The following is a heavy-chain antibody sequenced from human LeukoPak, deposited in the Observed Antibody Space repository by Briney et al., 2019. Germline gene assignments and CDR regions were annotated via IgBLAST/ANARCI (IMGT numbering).Heavy chain of an antibody. CDR2: FDPEDGET. CDR3: ATDYCSGGSCYVGAFDI. Sequence: ASVKVSCKVSGYTLTELSMHWVRQAPGKGLGLLASFDPEDGETIYAQKFQGRVTMTEDTSTDTAYMELSSLRSEDTAVYYCATDYCSGGSCYVGAFDIWGQGTMVTVSS. CDR1: GYTLTELS. D-gene: IGHD2-15*01. J-gene: IGHJ3*02. V-gene: IGHV1-24*01.